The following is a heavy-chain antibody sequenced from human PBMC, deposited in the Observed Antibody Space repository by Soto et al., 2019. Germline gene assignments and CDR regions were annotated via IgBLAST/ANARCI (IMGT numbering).Heavy chain of an antibody. D-gene: IGHD5-18*01. CDR3: ARILRDTAMVYGMDV. V-gene: IGHV1-18*01. CDR2: ISAYNGNT. J-gene: IGHJ6*02. Sequence: ASVKVSCKASGYTFTSYGISWVRQAPGQGLEWMGWISAYNGNTNYAQKIQGRVTMTTDTSTSTAYMDLRSLRSDDTAVYYCARILRDTAMVYGMDVWGQGTTVTVSS. CDR1: GYTFTSYG.